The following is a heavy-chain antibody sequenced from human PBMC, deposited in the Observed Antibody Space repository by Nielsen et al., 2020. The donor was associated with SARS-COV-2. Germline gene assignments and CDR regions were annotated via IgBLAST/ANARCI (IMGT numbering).Heavy chain of an antibody. V-gene: IGHV4-4*07. CDR2: IYTSGST. CDR3: VHHMARGEQNWFDP. D-gene: IGHD3-10*01. J-gene: IGHJ5*02. Sequence: SETLSLTCTVSGGSISSYYWSWIRQPAGKGLEWIGRIYTSGSTNYNPSLKSRVTMSVDTSKNQFSLKLSSVTAADTALYHCVHHMARGEQNWFDPWGQGTPVTVSS. CDR1: GGSISSYY.